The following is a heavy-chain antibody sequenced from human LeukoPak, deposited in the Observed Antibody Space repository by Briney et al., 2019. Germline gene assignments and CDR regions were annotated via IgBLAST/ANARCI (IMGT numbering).Heavy chain of an antibody. Sequence: SETLSLTCTLSGGSITSYYWSWIRQPPRNGLEWIGEINHSGSTNYNPSLKSRVTISVDTSKNQFSLKLSSVTAADTAVYYCARTTEAHSWRTRYYDYYMDVWGKGTTVTVSS. CDR1: GGSITSYY. V-gene: IGHV4-34*01. J-gene: IGHJ6*03. D-gene: IGHD6-13*01. CDR2: INHSGST. CDR3: ARTTEAHSWRTRYYDYYMDV.